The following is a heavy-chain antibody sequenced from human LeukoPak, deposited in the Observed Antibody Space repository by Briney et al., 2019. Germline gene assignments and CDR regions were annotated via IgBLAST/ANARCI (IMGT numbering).Heavy chain of an antibody. V-gene: IGHV3-30-3*02. J-gene: IGHJ4*02. CDR1: GFTFSSYA. Sequence: PGGSLRLSCEASGFTFSSYALHWVRQAPGKGLEWVAIISHDGSNKYYADSVKGRFTISRDNSKNTLYLQMNSLRAEDTAVYYCAKSKSSGYYFDYWGQGTLVTVSS. CDR3: AKSKSSGYYFDY. CDR2: ISHDGSNK. D-gene: IGHD2-15*01.